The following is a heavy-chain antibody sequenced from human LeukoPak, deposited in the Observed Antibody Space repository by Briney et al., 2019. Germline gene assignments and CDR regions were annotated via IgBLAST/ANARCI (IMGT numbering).Heavy chain of an antibody. CDR1: GYTFTGYY. Sequence: GASVKVSCKASGYTFTGYYMHWVRQAPGQGLEWMGWINPNSGGTNYAQKFQGRVTMTRDTSISTAYMELRSLRSDDTAVYYCARAQIVGATMLDYWGQGTLVTVSS. D-gene: IGHD1-26*01. V-gene: IGHV1-2*02. CDR3: ARAQIVGATMLDY. CDR2: INPNSGGT. J-gene: IGHJ4*02.